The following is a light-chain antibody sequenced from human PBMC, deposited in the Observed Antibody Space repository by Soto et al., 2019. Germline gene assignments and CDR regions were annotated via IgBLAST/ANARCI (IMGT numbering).Light chain of an antibody. CDR3: QQYNNWPVT. CDR1: QSVSRN. CDR2: GAS. Sequence: DIVVTQSPTTLSVSPWERSTLSFRASQSVSRNFAWYQQKPGQAPRLLIYGASTRATDIPARFSGSGSGTECTLTISSLQSEDFAIYYCQQYNNWPVTSGQGTKVDIK. V-gene: IGKV3-15*01. J-gene: IGKJ1*01.